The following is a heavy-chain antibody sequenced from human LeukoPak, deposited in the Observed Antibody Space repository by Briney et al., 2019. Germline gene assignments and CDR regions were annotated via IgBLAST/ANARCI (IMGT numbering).Heavy chain of an antibody. CDR1: GFTFSSYG. Sequence: GRSLRLSCAASGFTFSSYGMHWVRRAPGKGLEWVAVISYDGSFIKYADSVEGRFTISRDNYKNTLYLQMNSLRPEDTAVYCCARISVPVKAYNHFDPWGQGTLVTVSS. CDR3: ARISVPVKAYNHFDP. D-gene: IGHD6-19*01. CDR2: ISYDGSFI. V-gene: IGHV3-30*03. J-gene: IGHJ5*02.